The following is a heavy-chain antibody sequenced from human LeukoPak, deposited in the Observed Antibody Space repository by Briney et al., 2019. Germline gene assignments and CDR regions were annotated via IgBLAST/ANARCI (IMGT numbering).Heavy chain of an antibody. D-gene: IGHD2-15*01. CDR1: GYTFTGYY. V-gene: IGHV1-2*02. CDR2: INPNSGGT. Sequence: ASVKVSCNASGYTFTGYYMHWVRQAPGQGLEGMGWINPNSGGTNYAQKFQGRVTMTRDTSISTAYMELSRLRSDDTAVYYFAKDSILRVHCSGGSCYSECGGGYDYWGQGTLVTVSS. J-gene: IGHJ4*02. CDR3: AKDSILRVHCSGGSCYSECGGGYDY.